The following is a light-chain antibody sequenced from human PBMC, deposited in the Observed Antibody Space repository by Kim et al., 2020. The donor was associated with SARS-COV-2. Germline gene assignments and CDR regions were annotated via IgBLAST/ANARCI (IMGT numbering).Light chain of an antibody. CDR2: EAS. CDR1: QTISSR. Sequence: DIQMTQSPSTLSASVGDSVTMTCRASQTISSRMAWYQQKPGKVPILLIYEASTLESGVPSRFSGSRSGTEFTLTISSLQPDDFATYYCQQYNDYSATFGQGTKLVI. V-gene: IGKV1-5*03. CDR3: QQYNDYSAT. J-gene: IGKJ2*01.